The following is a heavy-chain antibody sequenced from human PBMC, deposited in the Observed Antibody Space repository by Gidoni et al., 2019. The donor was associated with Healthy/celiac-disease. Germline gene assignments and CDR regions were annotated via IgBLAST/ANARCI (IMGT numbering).Heavy chain of an antibody. V-gene: IGHV4-31*03. CDR3: ARARPADYYDSRLYYFDY. CDR1: GGSISSGGYY. CDR2: IYYSGST. D-gene: IGHD3-22*01. J-gene: IGHJ4*02. Sequence: QVQLQESGPGLVKSSQTLSLPCTVSGGSISSGGYYWSWIRQHPGKGLEWIGYIYYSGSTYYNPSLKSRVTISVDTSKNQFSLKLSSVTAADTAVYYCARARPADYYDSRLYYFDYWGQGTLVTVSS.